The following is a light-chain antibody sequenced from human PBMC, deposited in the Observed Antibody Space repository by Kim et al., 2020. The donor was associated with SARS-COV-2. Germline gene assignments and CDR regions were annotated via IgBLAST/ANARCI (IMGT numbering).Light chain of an antibody. V-gene: IGKV3-11*01. J-gene: IGKJ5*01. CDR3: QQRSNGPPIT. Sequence: SPGETATLSCRASQSVGSSLAWYQQKPGQAPRLLIYDSSTRATGIPARFSGTGSGTDFTLTIISLEPEDFAVYYCQQRSNGPPITFGQGTRLEIK. CDR1: QSVGSS. CDR2: DSS.